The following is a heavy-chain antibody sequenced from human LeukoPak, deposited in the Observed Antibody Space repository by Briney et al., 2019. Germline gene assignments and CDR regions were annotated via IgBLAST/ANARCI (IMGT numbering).Heavy chain of an antibody. V-gene: IGHV3-7*01. Sequence: PGGSLRLSCAASGFTFSRYWMSWVRQAPGKGLEWVANIKQDGSENFYVDSVKGRFTIFRDNAKNSLYLQINSLRAEDTAVYYCARGSRLGVVGRDAFDIGGQGTMVTVSS. J-gene: IGHJ3*02. CDR1: GFTFSRYW. CDR3: ARGSRLGVVGRDAFDI. CDR2: IKQDGSEN. D-gene: IGHD3-3*01.